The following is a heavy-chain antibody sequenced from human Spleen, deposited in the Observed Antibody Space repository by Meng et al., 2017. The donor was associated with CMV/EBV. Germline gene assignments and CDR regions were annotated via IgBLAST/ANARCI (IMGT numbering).Heavy chain of an antibody. V-gene: IGHV1-46*01. CDR2: INPSGGST. J-gene: IGHJ6*02. Sequence: GESLKISCKASGYTFTSYYVHWVRQAPGQGLEWMGIINPSGGSTTYAQKFQGRITLTRDTSTSTIYMEMTYLRSGDTAVYFCARGRGFDFSSGYVANYYYLMDVWGQGTTVTVSS. CDR3: ARGRGFDFSSGYVANYYYLMDV. CDR1: GYTFTSYY. D-gene: IGHD3-3*01.